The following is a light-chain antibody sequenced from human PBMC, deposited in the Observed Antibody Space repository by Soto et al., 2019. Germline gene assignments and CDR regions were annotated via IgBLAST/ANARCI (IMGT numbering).Light chain of an antibody. CDR1: QGISSY. V-gene: IGKV1-8*01. CDR2: STS. CDR3: QQSYSTPRT. J-gene: IGKJ5*01. Sequence: AIRMTQSPSSFSASTGDRVTITCRASQGISSYLAWYQQKPGKAPXLLIYSTSTLQSGVPSRFSGSGSGTDFTLTISSLQPEDFATYFCQQSYSTPRTFGQGTHWRL.